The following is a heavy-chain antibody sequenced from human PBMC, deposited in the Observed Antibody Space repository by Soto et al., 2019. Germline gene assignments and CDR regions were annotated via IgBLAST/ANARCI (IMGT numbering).Heavy chain of an antibody. Sequence: PGGSLRLSCAASGFTFSDDYMSWIRQAPGKGLEWVSYISSSSSYTNYADSVKGRFTISRDNAKNSLYLQMNSLRAEDTAVYYCARERADSSGYYYVGHTSDYWGQGTLVTVSS. V-gene: IGHV3-11*06. D-gene: IGHD3-22*01. CDR3: ARERADSSGYYYVGHTSDY. J-gene: IGHJ4*02. CDR1: GFTFSDDY. CDR2: ISSSSSYT.